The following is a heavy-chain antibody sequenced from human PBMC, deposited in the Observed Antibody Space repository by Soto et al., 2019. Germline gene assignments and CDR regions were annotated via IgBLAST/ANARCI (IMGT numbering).Heavy chain of an antibody. J-gene: IGHJ4*02. CDR2: ISYDGSNK. Sequence: QVQLVESGGGVVQPGRSLRLSCAASGFTFSSYAMHWVRQAPGKGLEWVAVISYDGSNKYYADSVKGRFTISRDNSKNTLYVQMTSLRAEDTAVYYCARDWERGGYGSASPVDYWGQGTLVTVSS. CDR3: ARDWERGGYGSASPVDY. D-gene: IGHD3-10*01. CDR1: GFTFSSYA. V-gene: IGHV3-30-3*01.